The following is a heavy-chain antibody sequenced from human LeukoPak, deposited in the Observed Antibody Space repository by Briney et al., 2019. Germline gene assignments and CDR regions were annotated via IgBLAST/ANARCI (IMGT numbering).Heavy chain of an antibody. CDR3: ARDRGYYYDSSGTKDAFDV. CDR1: GFTFSTYS. CDR2: ISSGSRYI. J-gene: IGHJ3*01. V-gene: IGHV3-21*01. Sequence: PGGSLRLSCAASGFTFSTYSMNWVRQAPGKGLEWVSSISSGSRYIYYADSVKGRFTISRDNAKNSLYLQMNSLRAEDKAVYYCARDRGYYYDSSGTKDAFDVWGQGTMVTVSS. D-gene: IGHD3-22*01.